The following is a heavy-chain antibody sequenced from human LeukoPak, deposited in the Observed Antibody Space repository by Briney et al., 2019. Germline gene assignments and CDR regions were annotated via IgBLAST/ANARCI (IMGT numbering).Heavy chain of an antibody. CDR3: TTGNGDHFMITFGGVRGY. V-gene: IGHV3-53*01. J-gene: IGHJ4*02. D-gene: IGHD3-16*01. Sequence: GGSLRLSCAASGFTVSSNYMSWVRQAPGKGLEWVSVIYSGGSTYYADSVKGRFTISRDNSKNTLYLQMNSLRAEDTAVYYCTTGNGDHFMITFGGVRGYWGQGTLVTVSS. CDR1: GFTVSSNY. CDR2: IYSGGST.